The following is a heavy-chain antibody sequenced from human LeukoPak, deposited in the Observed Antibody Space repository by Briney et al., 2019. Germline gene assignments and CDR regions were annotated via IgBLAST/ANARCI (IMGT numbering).Heavy chain of an antibody. D-gene: IGHD5-18*01. J-gene: IGHJ4*02. CDR1: GFTFSSYA. Sequence: GESLRLSCAASGFTFSSYAMHWVRQAPGKGLEWVAVISYDGSDKYYADSVKGRFTISRDNSKDTLSLQMNSLRAEDTAVYYCAKDIAQGYTFGSIEQDYWGQGTLVTVSS. V-gene: IGHV3-30-3*01. CDR2: ISYDGSDK. CDR3: AKDIAQGYTFGSIEQDY.